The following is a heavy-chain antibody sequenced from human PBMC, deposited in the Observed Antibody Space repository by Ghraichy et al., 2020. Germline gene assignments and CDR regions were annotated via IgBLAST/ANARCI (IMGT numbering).Heavy chain of an antibody. Sequence: SETPSLTCTVSGGSISSYYWSWIRQPPGKGLEWIGYIYYSGSTNYNPSLKSRVTISVDTSKNQFSLKLSSVTAADTAVYYCARDPGSSSFLDVWGQGTTVTVSS. J-gene: IGHJ6*02. CDR2: IYYSGST. CDR1: GGSISSYY. D-gene: IGHD6-6*01. CDR3: ARDPGSSSFLDV. V-gene: IGHV4-59*01.